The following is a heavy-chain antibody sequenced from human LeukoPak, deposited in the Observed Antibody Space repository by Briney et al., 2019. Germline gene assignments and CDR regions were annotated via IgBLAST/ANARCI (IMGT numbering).Heavy chain of an antibody. CDR3: ARPRSSYYYGSGSYYY. D-gene: IGHD3-10*01. Sequence: PGKSLRLSCAASGFTFSSYSMHWVRQAPGKGLEWVAVISYDGSNKYYADSVKGRFTISRDNSKNTLYLQMNSLRAEDTAVYYCARPRSSYYYGSGSYYYWGQGTLVTVSS. V-gene: IGHV3-30*04. CDR1: GFTFSSYS. CDR2: ISYDGSNK. J-gene: IGHJ4*02.